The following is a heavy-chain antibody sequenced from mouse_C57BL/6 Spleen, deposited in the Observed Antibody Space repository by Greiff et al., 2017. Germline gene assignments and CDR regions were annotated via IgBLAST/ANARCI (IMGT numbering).Heavy chain of an antibody. CDR3: ARGNYHYAMDY. V-gene: IGHV1-50*01. Sequence: QVQLQQPGAELVKPGASVKLSCKASGYTFTSYWMQWVKQRPGQGLEWIGEIDPSDSYTNYNQKFKGKATLTVDTSSSTAYMQLSSLTSEDSAVYYCARGNYHYAMDYWGQGTSVTVSS. CDR2: IDPSDSYT. J-gene: IGHJ4*01. D-gene: IGHD2-1*01. CDR1: GYTFTSYW.